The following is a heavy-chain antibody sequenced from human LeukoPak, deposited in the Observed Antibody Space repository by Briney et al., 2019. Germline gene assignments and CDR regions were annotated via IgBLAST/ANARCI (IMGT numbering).Heavy chain of an antibody. CDR1: GFTFSSYW. J-gene: IGHJ4*02. CDR2: IRSDGSST. CDR3: AKDDYNRH. Sequence: PGGSLRLSCVASGFTFSSYWMHWVRQVPGKGLVWVSRIRSDGSSTSYADSVKGRFTISRDNAKNTLYLQMSSLRVDDTAVYYCAKDDYNRHWGQGTLVTVSS. V-gene: IGHV3-74*01. D-gene: IGHD5-24*01.